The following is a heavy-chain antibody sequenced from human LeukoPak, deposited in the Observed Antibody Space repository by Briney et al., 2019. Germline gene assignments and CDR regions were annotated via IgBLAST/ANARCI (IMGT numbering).Heavy chain of an antibody. J-gene: IGHJ4*02. CDR3: AREDDYGSGSPLDY. V-gene: IGHV4-34*01. CDR2: INHSGST. Sequence: PSETLSLTCTVSGGSISSYYWSWIRQPPGKGLEWIGEINHSGSTNYNPSLKSRVTISVDTSKNQFSLKLSSVTAADTAVYYCAREDDYGSGSPLDYWGQGTLVTVSS. CDR1: GGSISSYY. D-gene: IGHD3-10*01.